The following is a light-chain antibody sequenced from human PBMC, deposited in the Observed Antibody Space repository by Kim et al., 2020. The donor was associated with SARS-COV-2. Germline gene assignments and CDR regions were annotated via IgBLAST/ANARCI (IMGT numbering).Light chain of an antibody. CDR1: RSLVHSDGYTY. CDR2: KTS. CDR3: LQATQIPHT. J-gene: IGKJ2*01. Sequence: IVMTQTPVSSLVTLGQPASFSCKSSRSLVHSDGYTYLSWLHQRPGQPPRLLIYKTSKRFSGVPERFSGSGTGTDFTLTITRVEAEAVGAYYCLQATQIPHTFGQVTKLEI. V-gene: IGKV2-24*01.